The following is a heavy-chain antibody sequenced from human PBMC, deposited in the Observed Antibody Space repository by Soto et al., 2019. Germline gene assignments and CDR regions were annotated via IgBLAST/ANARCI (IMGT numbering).Heavy chain of an antibody. Sequence: SVKVSCKASGGTFSSYAISWVRQAPGQGLEWMGGLIHIFGTANYAQKLLGRVTITADESTSTAYMALSSRRSEDTAVYYCASTRSKLFGVVSMYHFAHSGQGSLVTVS. D-gene: IGHD3-3*01. CDR2: LIHIFGTA. J-gene: IGHJ4*02. V-gene: IGHV1-69*13. CDR1: GGTFSSYA. CDR3: ASTRSKLFGVVSMYHFAH.